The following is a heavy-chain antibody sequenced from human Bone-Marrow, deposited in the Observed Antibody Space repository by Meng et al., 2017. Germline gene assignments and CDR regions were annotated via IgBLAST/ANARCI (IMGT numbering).Heavy chain of an antibody. CDR3: ARGFPGLAKD. J-gene: IGHJ4*02. CDR1: GGTFSSHA. CDR2: IIPILITP. V-gene: IGHV1-69*10. Sequence: SAKVSCKASGGTFSSHAISWVRQAPGQGLEWMGGIIPILITPNYAQKFKGRVTITTDISTATVYMELNSLRSEDTAVYYCARGFPGLAKDWGQGTLVTVSS. D-gene: IGHD3-10*01.